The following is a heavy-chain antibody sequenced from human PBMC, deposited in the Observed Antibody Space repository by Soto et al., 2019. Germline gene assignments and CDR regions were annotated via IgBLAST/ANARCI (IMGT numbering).Heavy chain of an antibody. CDR3: IQSRCGGDCLQSYASYYYYGMDV. Sequence: SGPTLVNPTQTLTLTCTFSAFSLSTGGVGVGWIRQPPGKALEWLAFIYWDYDKRYSPSLRSRLTITKDTSKNQVVLTMTNMDPVDTATYYCIQSRCGGDCLQSYASYYYYGMDVWGQGTTVTVS. CDR2: IYWDYDK. V-gene: IGHV2-5*02. D-gene: IGHD2-21*02. CDR1: AFSLSTGGVG. J-gene: IGHJ6*02.